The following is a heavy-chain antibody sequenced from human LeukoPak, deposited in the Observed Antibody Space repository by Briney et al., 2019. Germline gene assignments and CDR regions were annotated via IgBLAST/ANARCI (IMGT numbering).Heavy chain of an antibody. CDR3: ARHRSYYYGSGSYSDWFDP. CDR2: IYYSGST. Sequence: PSETLSLTCTVSGGSISSYYWSWIRQPPGKGLEWIGYIYYSGSTNYNPSLKSRVTISVDTSKNQFSLKLSSVTAADTAVYYCARHRSYYYGSGSYSDWFDPWGQGTLVTVSS. V-gene: IGHV4-59*08. CDR1: GGSISSYY. J-gene: IGHJ5*02. D-gene: IGHD3-10*01.